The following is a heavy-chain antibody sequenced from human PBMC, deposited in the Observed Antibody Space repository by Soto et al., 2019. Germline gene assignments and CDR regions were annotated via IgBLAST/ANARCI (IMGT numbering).Heavy chain of an antibody. J-gene: IGHJ3*02. Sequence: ASVKVSCKASGGTFSSYAISWVRQAPGQGLEWMGGIIPIFGTANYAQKFQGRVTITADESTSTAYMELSSLRSEDQAVYYCATYPWRSSWYWVIFAFDIWGKGKMVTVSS. D-gene: IGHD6-13*01. CDR1: GGTFSSYA. CDR2: IIPIFGTA. CDR3: ATYPWRSSWYWVIFAFDI. V-gene: IGHV1-69*13.